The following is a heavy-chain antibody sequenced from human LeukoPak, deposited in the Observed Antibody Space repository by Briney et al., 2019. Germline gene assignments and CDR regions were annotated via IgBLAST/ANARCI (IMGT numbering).Heavy chain of an antibody. J-gene: IGHJ4*02. Sequence: GGSLRLSCAASGFTFSSYGMHWVRQAPGKGLEWVAVIWYDGSNKYYADSVKGRFTIYRDNSKNTLYLQMNSLRAEDTAVYYCARSWSGFGELLSYFDYWGQGTLVTVSS. V-gene: IGHV3-33*01. CDR2: IWYDGSNK. CDR3: ARSWSGFGELLSYFDY. CDR1: GFTFSSYG. D-gene: IGHD3-10*01.